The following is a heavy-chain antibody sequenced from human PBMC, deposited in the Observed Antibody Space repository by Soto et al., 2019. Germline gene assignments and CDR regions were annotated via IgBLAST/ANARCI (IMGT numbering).Heavy chain of an antibody. CDR1: GGSISSSSYY. J-gene: IGHJ5*02. D-gene: IGHD3-3*01. CDR2: IDYSGST. CDR3: ARLTATITIFGVVINWFDP. Sequence: QLQLQESGPGLVKPSETLSLTCTVSGGSISSSSYYWGWIRQPPGKGLEWIGSIDYSGSTYYNPSLKSRVTISVDTSKNQFSLKLSSVTAADTAVYYCARLTATITIFGVVINWFDPWGQGTLVTVSS. V-gene: IGHV4-39*01.